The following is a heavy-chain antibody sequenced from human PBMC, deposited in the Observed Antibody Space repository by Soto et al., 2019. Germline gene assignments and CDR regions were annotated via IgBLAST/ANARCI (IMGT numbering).Heavy chain of an antibody. CDR3: AKADGEQWLIPHLDN. Sequence: EVQLLESGGGVVQPGGSLRLSCEASGFNFKKFAMGWVRQAPGEGLEWVSGISCCGGSTSYADSVKGWFSLARDDSKNTLSLQLNSLRVEDTARYYCAKADGEQWLIPHLDNWGQGTLVTVS. J-gene: IGHJ4*02. CDR1: GFNFKKFA. CDR2: ISCCGGST. D-gene: IGHD6-19*01. V-gene: IGHV3-23*01.